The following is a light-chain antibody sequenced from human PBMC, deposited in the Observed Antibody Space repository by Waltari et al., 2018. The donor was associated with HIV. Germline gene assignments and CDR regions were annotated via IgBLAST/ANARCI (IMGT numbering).Light chain of an antibody. J-gene: IGLJ3*02. CDR2: GKN. V-gene: IGLV3-19*01. CDR3: NSRDSSGHWV. Sequence: SSELTQDPAVSVALGPTVRITCQGDILRTYYASWYQQKPGQAPILVIYGKNNRPSGIPDRFSGSSSGNTASLTITGAQAEDEADYYCNSRDSSGHWVFGGGTKLNVL. CDR1: ILRTYY.